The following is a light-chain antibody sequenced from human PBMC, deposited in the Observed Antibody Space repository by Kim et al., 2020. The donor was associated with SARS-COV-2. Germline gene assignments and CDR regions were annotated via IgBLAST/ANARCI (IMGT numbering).Light chain of an antibody. Sequence: DVIMTQSPLSLPVTLGQPASISCRSSQSLVFSDGKTYLNWFHQRPGQSPRRLIYKVSNRDSGVPDRFSGSGSGTVFTLKISRVEAEDVGVYYCMQGPHWPPYAFGKGTKLEIK. J-gene: IGKJ2*01. V-gene: IGKV2-30*01. CDR1: QSLVFSDGKTY. CDR2: KVS. CDR3: MQGPHWPPYA.